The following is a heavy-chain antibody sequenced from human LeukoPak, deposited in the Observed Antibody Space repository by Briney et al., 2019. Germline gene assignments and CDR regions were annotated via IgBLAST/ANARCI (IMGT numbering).Heavy chain of an antibody. J-gene: IGHJ4*02. CDR3: ARASGIYGSGWYFDY. CDR1: GFTVSSNY. CDR2: IYSGGST. Sequence: GGSLRLSCAASGFTVSSNYMSWVRQAPGKGLEWVSVIYSGGSTYYADSVKGRFTISRHNSKNTLSLQVNTLRAEDTAVYYCARASGIYGSGWYFDYWGQGTLVTVSS. V-gene: IGHV3-53*01. D-gene: IGHD6-19*01.